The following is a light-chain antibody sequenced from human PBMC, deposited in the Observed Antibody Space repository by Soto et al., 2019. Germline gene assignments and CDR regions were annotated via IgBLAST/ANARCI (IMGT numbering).Light chain of an antibody. CDR1: QSVSSN. J-gene: IGKJ4*01. Sequence: EIVLTQSPATLSLSPGERATLSCRASQSVSSNLAWYQQKPCQAPRLLISDASNRATGVPARFSGSGSGTDFTLTISSLEPEDFAVYYCQQRYNWPPLTFGGGTKLEIK. CDR2: DAS. CDR3: QQRYNWPPLT. V-gene: IGKV3-11*01.